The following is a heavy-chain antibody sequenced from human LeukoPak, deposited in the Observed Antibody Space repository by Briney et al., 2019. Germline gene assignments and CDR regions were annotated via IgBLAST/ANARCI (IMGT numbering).Heavy chain of an antibody. CDR1: GDSISSATYY. Sequence: SQTLSLTCTVSGDSISSATYYWSWVRQPPGKGLEWFGYIYYSGSTYYNPSLKSRVTISSDMSKNQFSLKLSSVTAADTAVYYCARDRKYHDFWSGYSDVWGQGTVVTVSS. CDR3: ARDRKYHDFWSGYSDV. CDR2: IYYSGST. V-gene: IGHV4-30-4*01. D-gene: IGHD3-3*01. J-gene: IGHJ3*01.